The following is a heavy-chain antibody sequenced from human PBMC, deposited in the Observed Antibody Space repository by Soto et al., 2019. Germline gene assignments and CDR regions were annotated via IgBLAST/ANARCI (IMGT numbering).Heavy chain of an antibody. Sequence: GGSLRLSCAASGFTFSSYGMHWVRQAPGKGLEWVAVIWYDGSNKYYADSVKGRFTISRDNSKNTLYLQMNSLRAEDTAVYYCARERGSSASYYYGMDVWGQGTTVTVSS. CDR2: IWYDGSNK. CDR1: GFTFSSYG. D-gene: IGHD6-6*01. J-gene: IGHJ6*02. V-gene: IGHV3-33*01. CDR3: ARERGSSASYYYGMDV.